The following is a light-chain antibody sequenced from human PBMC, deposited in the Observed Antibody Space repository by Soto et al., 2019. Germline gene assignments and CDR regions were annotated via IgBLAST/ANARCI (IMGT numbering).Light chain of an antibody. CDR3: CSYARSHYV. CDR1: SSEVGSYNL. Sequence: QSVLTQPASVSGSPGQSITISFTGTSSEVGSYNLVSWYQQHPGTAPKLMISEVTKRPSGVSNRLSGSKSGNTASLTISGLQAEDEADYYCCSYARSHYVFGTGTKVTVL. J-gene: IGLJ1*01. CDR2: EVT. V-gene: IGLV2-23*02.